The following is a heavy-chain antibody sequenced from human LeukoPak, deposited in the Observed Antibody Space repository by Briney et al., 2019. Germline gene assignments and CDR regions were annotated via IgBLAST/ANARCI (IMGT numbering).Heavy chain of an antibody. CDR3: TRDLGHCTGGSCFPSGPADY. D-gene: IGHD2-8*02. J-gene: IGHJ4*02. CDR1: GFTFSSHW. V-gene: IGHV3-74*01. CDR2: IEGDGSNR. Sequence: GGSLRLSCAASGFTFSSHWMHWVRQAPGKGLVWVSLIEGDGSNRNYADSAKGRFVSSRDNARNTLFLQMSSLRADDTGVYYCTRDLGHCTGGSCFPSGPADYWGQGTLVTGSS.